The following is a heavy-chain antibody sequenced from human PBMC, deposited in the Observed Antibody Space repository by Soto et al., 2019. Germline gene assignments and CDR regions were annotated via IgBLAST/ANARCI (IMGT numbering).Heavy chain of an antibody. J-gene: IGHJ4*02. CDR2: ISSSGSTI. V-gene: IGHV3-11*01. CDR1: GFTFSDYY. CDR3: ASTDQWFGEPPYYFDC. D-gene: IGHD3-10*01. Sequence: QVQLVESGGGLVKPGGSLRLSCAASGFTFSDYYMSWIRQAPGKGLEWVSYISSSGSTIYYADSVKGRFTISRDNAKNSLDRQMNSLRAEDTAVYYCASTDQWFGEPPYYFDCWGQGTLVTVSS.